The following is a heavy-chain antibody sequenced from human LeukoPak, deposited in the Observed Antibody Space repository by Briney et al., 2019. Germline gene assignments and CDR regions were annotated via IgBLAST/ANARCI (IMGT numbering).Heavy chain of an antibody. CDR1: GFIFSSYG. Sequence: PGGSLRFSGAASGFIFSSYGMHWVRQAPGKGLEWVAVISYDGKTKYYADSVKGRITIFRDNSKNTLYLQMNSLRAEDTAVYYCAKTRREGGYYYGMDVWGQGTTVTVSS. CDR2: ISYDGKTK. V-gene: IGHV3-30*18. D-gene: IGHD1-26*01. J-gene: IGHJ6*02. CDR3: AKTRREGGYYYGMDV.